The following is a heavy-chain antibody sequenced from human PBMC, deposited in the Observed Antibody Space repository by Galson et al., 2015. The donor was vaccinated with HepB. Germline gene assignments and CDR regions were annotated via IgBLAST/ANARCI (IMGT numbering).Heavy chain of an antibody. CDR1: GFPFSSYW. CDR3: ARDRAYYDSSDYYLFDY. V-gene: IGHV3-7*03. D-gene: IGHD3-22*01. Sequence: ERSLRLSCAASGFPFSSYWMSWVRQAPGKGLEWVANIKQDGSEKYYVDSVKGRFTISRDNAKNSLYLQMNSLRAEDTAVYYCARDRAYYDSSDYYLFDYWGQGTLVTVSS. J-gene: IGHJ4*02. CDR2: IKQDGSEK.